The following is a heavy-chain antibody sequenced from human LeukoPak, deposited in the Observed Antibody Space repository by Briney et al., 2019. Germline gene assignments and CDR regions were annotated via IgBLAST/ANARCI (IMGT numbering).Heavy chain of an antibody. D-gene: IGHD2-15*01. Sequence: PSETLSLTCTVSGGSISGYYWSWIRQPPGKGLEWIGYIYYSGSTNYNPSLKSRVTISVDTSKNQFSLKLSSVTAADTAVYYCARLDGYCSGGSCSYIWFDPWGRGTLVTVSS. J-gene: IGHJ5*02. CDR3: ARLDGYCSGGSCSYIWFDP. V-gene: IGHV4-59*01. CDR1: GGSISGYY. CDR2: IYYSGST.